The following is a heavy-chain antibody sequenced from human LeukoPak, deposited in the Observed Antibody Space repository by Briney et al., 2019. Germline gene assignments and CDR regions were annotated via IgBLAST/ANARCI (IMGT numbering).Heavy chain of an antibody. CDR3: AKVDFEGATWGGLFDY. CDR2: ISGSGGST. J-gene: IGHJ4*02. D-gene: IGHD1-26*01. Sequence: GGSLRLSCAASGCTFSSYAMGWVRQAPGKGREWVSAISGSGGSTYYADSVKGRFTISRDNSKNTLYLQMNSLRAEDTAVYYSAKVDFEGATWGGLFDYWGQGTLVTVSS. CDR1: GCTFSSYA. V-gene: IGHV3-23*01.